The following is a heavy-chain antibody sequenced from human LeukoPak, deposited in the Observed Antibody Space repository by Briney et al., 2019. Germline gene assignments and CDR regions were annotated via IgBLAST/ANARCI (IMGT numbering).Heavy chain of an antibody. CDR1: GFTFSSYG. CDR3: AGGEQQLVPFDI. Sequence: PGGSLRLSCAASGFTFSSYGMHWVRQAPGKGLEWVAVISYDGSNKYYADSVKGRFTISRDNSKNTLYLQMNSLRAEDTAVYYCAGGEQQLVPFDIWGQGAMVTVSS. D-gene: IGHD6-13*01. V-gene: IGHV3-30*03. CDR2: ISYDGSNK. J-gene: IGHJ3*02.